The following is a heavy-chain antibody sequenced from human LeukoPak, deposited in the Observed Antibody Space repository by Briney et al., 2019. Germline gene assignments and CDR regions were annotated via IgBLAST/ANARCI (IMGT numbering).Heavy chain of an antibody. CDR1: GDSISSYY. Sequence: SETLSLTCTVSGDSISSYYWSWLRQPPGKGLEWIGFIYYSGGTDYKPSLKSRVTISVDTSKNQFSLKLRSVTAADTAVYYCARHVTISGPYDASDIWGQGTMVTVSP. J-gene: IGHJ3*02. D-gene: IGHD5-24*01. CDR3: ARHVTISGPYDASDI. CDR2: IYYSGGT. V-gene: IGHV4-59*08.